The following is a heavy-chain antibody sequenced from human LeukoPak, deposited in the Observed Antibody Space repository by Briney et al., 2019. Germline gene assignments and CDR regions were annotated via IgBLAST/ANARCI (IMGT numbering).Heavy chain of an antibody. Sequence: PSETLSLTCTVSGGSISSGDYYWSWIRQPPGKGLEWIGYIYYSGSTYYNPSLKSRVTISVDTSMNQFSLKLSSVTAADTAVYYCASGTVVTAIHFDYWGQGTLVTVSS. CDR2: IYYSGST. D-gene: IGHD2-21*02. J-gene: IGHJ4*02. CDR3: ASGTVVTAIHFDY. V-gene: IGHV4-30-4*01. CDR1: GGSISSGDYY.